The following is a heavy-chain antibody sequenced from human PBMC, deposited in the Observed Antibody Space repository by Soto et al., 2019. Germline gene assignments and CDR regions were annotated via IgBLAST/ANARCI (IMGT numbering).Heavy chain of an antibody. J-gene: IGHJ4*02. CDR3: ARWGQYSSGEGFDY. V-gene: IGHV4-39*01. Sequence: SETLSLTCTFSGGSISSSSYYWGWIRQPPGKGLEWIGSIYYSGSTYYNPSLKSRVTISVDTSKNQFSLKLSSVTAADTAVYYCARWGQYSSGEGFDYWGQGTLVTVSS. D-gene: IGHD6-19*01. CDR2: IYYSGST. CDR1: GGSISSSSYY.